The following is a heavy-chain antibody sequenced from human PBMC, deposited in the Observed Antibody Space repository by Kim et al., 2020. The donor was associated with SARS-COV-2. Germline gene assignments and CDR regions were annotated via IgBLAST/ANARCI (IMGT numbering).Heavy chain of an antibody. J-gene: IGHJ5*02. V-gene: IGHV3-11*06. D-gene: IGHD6-19*01. Sequence: GGSLRLSCAASGFTFSDYYMSWIRQAPGKGLEWVSYISSSSSYTNYADSVKGRFTISRDNAKNSLYLQMNSLRAEDTAVYYCARVGYSSGWRAPTKINHNWFDPWGQGTLVTVSS. CDR1: GFTFSDYY. CDR3: ARVGYSSGWRAPTKINHNWFDP. CDR2: ISSSSSYT.